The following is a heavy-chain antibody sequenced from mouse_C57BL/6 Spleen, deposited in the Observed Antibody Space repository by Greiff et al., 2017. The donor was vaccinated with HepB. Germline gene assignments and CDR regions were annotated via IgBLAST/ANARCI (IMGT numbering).Heavy chain of an antibody. CDR3: ARNNYGSSYYYAMDY. Sequence: VQGVESGPGLVAPSQSLSITCTVSGFSLTSYAISWVRQPPGKGLEWLGVIWTGGGTNYNSALKSRLSISKDNSKSQVFLKMNSLQTDDTARYYCARNNYGSSYYYAMDYWGQGTSVTVSS. CDR2: IWTGGGT. V-gene: IGHV2-9-1*01. J-gene: IGHJ4*01. D-gene: IGHD1-1*01. CDR1: GFSLTSYA.